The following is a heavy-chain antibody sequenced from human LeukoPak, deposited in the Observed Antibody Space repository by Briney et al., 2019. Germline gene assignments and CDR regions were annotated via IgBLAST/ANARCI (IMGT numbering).Heavy chain of an antibody. J-gene: IGHJ4*02. V-gene: IGHV3-53*01. CDR1: GFTVSSNY. CDR3: STVEHF. D-gene: IGHD1-1*01. Sequence: GGSLRLSCAASGFTVSSNYMSWIRQAPGKGLEWVSVIYSGGDTYYADSVKGRFTISRDDVKNMLYLQMNSLRVEDTGLYYCSTVEHFWGQGTLVTVSS. CDR2: IYSGGDT.